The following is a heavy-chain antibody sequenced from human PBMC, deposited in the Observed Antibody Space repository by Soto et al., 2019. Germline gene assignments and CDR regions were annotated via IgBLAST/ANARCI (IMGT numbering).Heavy chain of an antibody. J-gene: IGHJ3*02. CDR1: GGTFSSYT. Sequence: SVKVSCKASGGTFSSYTISWVRQAPGQGLEWMGRIIPILGIANYAQKFQGRVTITADKSTSTAYMELSSLRSEDTAVYYCASRTIVVVASSAFDIWGQGTMVTVSS. CDR2: IIPILGIA. D-gene: IGHD2-15*01. CDR3: ASRTIVVVASSAFDI. V-gene: IGHV1-69*02.